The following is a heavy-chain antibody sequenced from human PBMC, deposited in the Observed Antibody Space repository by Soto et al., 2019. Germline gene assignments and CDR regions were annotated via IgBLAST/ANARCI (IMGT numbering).Heavy chain of an antibody. CDR3: AKGSSISRPYYFDY. V-gene: IGHV1-8*01. CDR2: MNPNSGNT. D-gene: IGHD2-2*01. J-gene: IGHJ4*02. Sequence: ASVKVSCKASGYTFTSYDINWVRQATGQGLEWMGWMNPNSGNTGYAQKFQGRVTMTRNTSISTAYMELSSLRAEDTAVYYCAKGSSISRPYYFDYWGQGTLVTVSS. CDR1: GYTFTSYD.